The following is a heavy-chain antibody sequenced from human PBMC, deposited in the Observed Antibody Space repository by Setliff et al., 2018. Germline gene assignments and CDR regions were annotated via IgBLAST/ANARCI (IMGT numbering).Heavy chain of an antibody. J-gene: IGHJ4*02. CDR1: GFALSGYW. V-gene: IGHV3-74*01. CDR3: VKDTSRYYYGSGNQMTYPDF. D-gene: IGHD3-10*01. CDR2: VNNDGWGT. Sequence: PGGSLRLSCAASGFALSGYWMHWVRQVPGKGLEWISCVNNDGWGTLYGDSVKGRFTISRDNAKNTLYLQMNSLRVEDTAVYYCVKDTSRYYYGSGNQMTYPDFWGQGTLVTVSS.